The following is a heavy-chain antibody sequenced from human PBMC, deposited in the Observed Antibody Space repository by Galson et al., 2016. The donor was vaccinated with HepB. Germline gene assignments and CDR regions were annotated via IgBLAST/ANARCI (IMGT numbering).Heavy chain of an antibody. J-gene: IGHJ5*02. CDR3: ARDNDFSKGWGNWFDP. D-gene: IGHD3-3*01. CDR2: IYDNFNT. Sequence: SLRLSCAASGFSVSSNYISWVRQAPGKGLEWVAVIYDNFNTYYADSIKGRFTISRDDSKNTVYLQMNSLRPEDTAVYYCARDNDFSKGWGNWFDPWGQGTLVTVSS. V-gene: IGHV3-53*01. CDR1: GFSVSSNY.